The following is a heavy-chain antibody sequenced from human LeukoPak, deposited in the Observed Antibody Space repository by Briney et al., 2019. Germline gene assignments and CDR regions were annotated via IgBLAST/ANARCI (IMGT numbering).Heavy chain of an antibody. CDR2: TYRGGST. CDR3: ARDGRAAAAY. V-gene: IGHV3-66*01. D-gene: IGHD6-13*01. CDR1: GFIDSNNY. J-gene: IGHJ4*02. Sequence: PGGSLRLSCAASGFIDSNNYLSWVRQAPWKGVEWVSVTYRGGSTYYADSVQCRFTMSKDNSKNRLYLQMKSLKAEHTAVYYWARDGRAAAAYWGQGTLVTVSS.